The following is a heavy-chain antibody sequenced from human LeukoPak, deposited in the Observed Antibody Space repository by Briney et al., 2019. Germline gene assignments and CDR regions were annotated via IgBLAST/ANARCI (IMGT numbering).Heavy chain of an antibody. J-gene: IGHJ4*02. CDR1: GFIFNHYG. CDR2: IWSDGTNQ. Sequence: SGRSLRLSCAAAGFIFNHYGMHWVRQAPGKGLEGVAVIWSDGTNQYYADSVKGRFTISRDDSGNTVYLQMNSLRPEGTGVYYCARDAQRGFDYSNSLEYWGQGTPVTVST. V-gene: IGHV3-33*01. D-gene: IGHD4-11*01. CDR3: ARDAQRGFDYSNSLEY.